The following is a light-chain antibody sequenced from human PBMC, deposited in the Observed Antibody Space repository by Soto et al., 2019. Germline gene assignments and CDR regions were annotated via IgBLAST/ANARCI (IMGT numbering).Light chain of an antibody. CDR3: QQSYATVRT. V-gene: IGKV1-39*01. Sequence: DIQMTQSPSSLSTSVGDIFTITWRASQGISTFLNWYQQKPGKAPRLLIYAASRLQSGVPARFSGSGAETDFTLTITSLQPEDFGIYYCQQSYATVRTFGGGTKVDIK. J-gene: IGKJ4*01. CDR1: QGISTF. CDR2: AAS.